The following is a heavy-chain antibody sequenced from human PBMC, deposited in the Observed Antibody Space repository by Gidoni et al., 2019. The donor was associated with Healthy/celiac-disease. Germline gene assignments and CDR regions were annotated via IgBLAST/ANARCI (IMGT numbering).Heavy chain of an antibody. V-gene: IGHV3-33*01. Sequence: QVQLVESGGGVVQPGRSLRLPCAASGFTFSSYGMHWVRQAPGKGLEWVAVIWYDGSNKYYADSVKGRFTISRDNSKNTLYLQMNSLRAEDTAVYYCAREKYSYGFGSRAFDIWGQGTMVTVSS. CDR3: AREKYSYGFGSRAFDI. D-gene: IGHD5-18*01. CDR1: GFTFSSYG. J-gene: IGHJ3*02. CDR2: IWYDGSNK.